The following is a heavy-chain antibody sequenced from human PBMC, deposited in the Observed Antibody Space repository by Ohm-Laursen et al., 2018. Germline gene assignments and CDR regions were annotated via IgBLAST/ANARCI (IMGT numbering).Heavy chain of an antibody. J-gene: IGHJ4*02. CDR2: ISSSSSYI. D-gene: IGHD5-12*01. Sequence: SLRLSCTASGFTFSSYSMNWVRQAPGKGLEWVSSISSSSSYIYYADSVRGRFTISRDNAKNSLYLQMNSLRAEDTAVYYCAKPYSGYDLSPTNWGQGTPVTVSS. V-gene: IGHV3-21*01. CDR1: GFTFSSYS. CDR3: AKPYSGYDLSPTN.